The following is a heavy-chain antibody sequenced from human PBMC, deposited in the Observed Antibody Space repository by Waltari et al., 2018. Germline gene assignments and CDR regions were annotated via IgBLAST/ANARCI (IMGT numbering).Heavy chain of an antibody. Sequence: EVQLVESGGGLVQPGVSVRLSCSASGLTFSRYWMHWVRQAPGKGLVWVSRINSDGSSITYADFVKGRFSMSRDKAKNTLYLQMDSLRAEDTAVYYCVLPDRSSWAHFDYWGQGTLVTVSS. D-gene: IGHD6-13*01. CDR3: VLPDRSSWAHFDY. CDR1: GLTFSRYW. V-gene: IGHV3-74*03. J-gene: IGHJ4*02. CDR2: INSDGSSI.